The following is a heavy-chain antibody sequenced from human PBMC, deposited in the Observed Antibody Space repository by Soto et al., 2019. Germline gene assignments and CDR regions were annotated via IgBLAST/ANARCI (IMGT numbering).Heavy chain of an antibody. Sequence: QVQLVQSGAEVKKPGSSVKVSCKASGGTFSSYAISWVRQAPGQGLEWMGGIIPIFGTANYEQKFQGRVTITTDESTSTAYMELRSLRSEDTAVYYCAKTLEDYSNYYYGMDVWGQGTTVTVSS. CDR2: IIPIFGTA. D-gene: IGHD4-4*01. CDR3: AKTLEDYSNYYYGMDV. CDR1: GGTFSSYA. V-gene: IGHV1-69*01. J-gene: IGHJ6*02.